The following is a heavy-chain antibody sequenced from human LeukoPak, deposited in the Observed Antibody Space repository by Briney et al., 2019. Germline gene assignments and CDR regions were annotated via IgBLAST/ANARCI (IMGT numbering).Heavy chain of an antibody. CDR2: VWYDGNRK. V-gene: IGHV3-33*01. Sequence: GGSLRLSCAASGFTFSNHAMHWVRQAPGKGLEWVTLVWYDGNRKYYADSVKGRFTISRDNSKNSVYLQMNSLRAEDSAVYYCARDKYFDPTYYFYYMDVWGKGTTVTVSS. J-gene: IGHJ6*03. CDR3: ARDKYFDPTYYFYYMDV. D-gene: IGHD3-9*01. CDR1: GFTFSNHA.